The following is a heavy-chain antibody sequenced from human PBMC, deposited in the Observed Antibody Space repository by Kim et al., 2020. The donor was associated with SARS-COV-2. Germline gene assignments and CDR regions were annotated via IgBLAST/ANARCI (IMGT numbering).Heavy chain of an antibody. J-gene: IGHJ6*02. V-gene: IGHV1-18*01. CDR3: AREKYYDFWSGYYTYYGMDV. CDR2: FSAYNGNT. CDR1: GYTFTSYG. D-gene: IGHD3-3*01. Sequence: ASVKVSCKASGYTFTSYGISWVRQAPGQGLEWMGWFSAYNGNTNYAQKLQGRVTMTTDTSTSTAYMALRSLRSDDTAVYYCAREKYYDFWSGYYTYYGMDVWGQGTTVTVSS.